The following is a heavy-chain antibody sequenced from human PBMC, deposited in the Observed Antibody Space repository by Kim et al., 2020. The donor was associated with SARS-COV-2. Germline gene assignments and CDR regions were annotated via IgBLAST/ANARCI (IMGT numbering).Heavy chain of an antibody. J-gene: IGHJ4*02. CDR2: IYSGGST. D-gene: IGHD3-22*01. CDR1: GFTVSSTY. CDR3: ARGETYYYDSSGYSTINWLDY. V-gene: IGHV3-53*01. Sequence: GGSLRLSCAASGFTVSSTYMSWVRQAPGKGLEWVSVIYSGGSTYYADSVKGRFTISRDNSKNTLYLQMNSLRAEDTAVYYCARGETYYYDSSGYSTINWLDYWGQGTLVTVSS.